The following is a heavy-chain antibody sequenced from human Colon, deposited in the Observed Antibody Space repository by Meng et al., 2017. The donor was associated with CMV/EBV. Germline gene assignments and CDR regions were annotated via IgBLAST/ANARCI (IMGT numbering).Heavy chain of an antibody. J-gene: IGHJ1*01. CDR1: GFTFRSYW. Sequence: GESLKISCTASGFTFRSYWMHWVRQAPGRGLEWVSSISRDGDFIYYPDSVEGRFSTSRDRSTNILYLHMNSLRVDDTAVYYCARPAYGSGHYYSHWGQGTLVTVSS. D-gene: IGHD3-10*01. V-gene: IGHV3-21*04. CDR3: ARPAYGSGHYYSH. CDR2: ISRDGDFI.